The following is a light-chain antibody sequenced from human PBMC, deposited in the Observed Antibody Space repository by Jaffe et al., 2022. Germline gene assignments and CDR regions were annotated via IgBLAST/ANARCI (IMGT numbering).Light chain of an antibody. CDR3: QQLSSFPLT. J-gene: IGKJ4*01. CDR2: GAS. Sequence: DIQLTQSPSFLSASVGDRVTITCRASQGISSYLAWYQQKPGKAPKLLIYGASTLQSGVPSRFSGSGSGPEFTLTISSLQPEDFATYFCQQLSSFPLTFGGGTKVEIK. V-gene: IGKV1-9*01. CDR1: QGISSY.